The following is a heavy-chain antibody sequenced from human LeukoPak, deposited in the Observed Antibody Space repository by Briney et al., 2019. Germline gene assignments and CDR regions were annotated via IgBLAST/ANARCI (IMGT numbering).Heavy chain of an antibody. CDR3: TRGSSGRRDN. Sequence: ASVKVSCTASGYTFTSCDINWVRQATGQGLERMGWMNPNSGNTGYEQSFQGRITMTRDISIGTAYMELSNLTSEDTAIYYCTRGSSGRRDNWGQGTLVTVS. V-gene: IGHV1-8*01. D-gene: IGHD6-19*01. CDR2: MNPNSGNT. J-gene: IGHJ4*02. CDR1: GYTFTSCD.